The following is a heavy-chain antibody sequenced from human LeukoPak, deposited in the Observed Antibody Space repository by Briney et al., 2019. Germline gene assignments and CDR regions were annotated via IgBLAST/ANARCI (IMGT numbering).Heavy chain of an antibody. Sequence: DSVKGRFTISRDNSKNTLYLQMGSLRAEDMAVYYCARSYCSSTSCPEYYFDYWGQGTLVTVSS. V-gene: IGHV3-64*02. J-gene: IGHJ4*02. D-gene: IGHD2-2*01. CDR3: ARSYCSSTSCPEYYFDY.